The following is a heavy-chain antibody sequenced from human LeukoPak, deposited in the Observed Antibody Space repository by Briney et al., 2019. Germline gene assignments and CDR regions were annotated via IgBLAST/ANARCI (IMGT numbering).Heavy chain of an antibody. CDR3: SREYFDWL. J-gene: IGHJ4*02. Sequence: GGSLRLSCTASGFTFGDYAMSWFRQAPGKGLEWVGFISSKAFGGTPEHAASVKGRFTISRDDSKSIAYLQMNILKTEDTAVYYCSREYFDWLWGQGTLVTVSS. CDR1: GFTFGDYA. CDR2: ISSKAFGGTP. V-gene: IGHV3-49*03. D-gene: IGHD3-9*01.